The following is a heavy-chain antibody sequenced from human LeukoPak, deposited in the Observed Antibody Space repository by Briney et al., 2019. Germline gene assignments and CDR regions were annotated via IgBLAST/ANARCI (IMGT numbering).Heavy chain of an antibody. V-gene: IGHV3-30*18. CDR2: ISYDGSNK. CDR1: GFTFSSYG. CDR3: AKGDHYYGMDV. J-gene: IGHJ6*02. D-gene: IGHD2-21*01. Sequence: GGSLRLSCAASGFTFSSYGMHWVRQAPGKGLEWVVVISYDGSNKYYADSVKGRFTISRDNSKNTLYLQMNSLRAEDTAVYYCAKGDHYYGMDVWGQGTTVTVSS.